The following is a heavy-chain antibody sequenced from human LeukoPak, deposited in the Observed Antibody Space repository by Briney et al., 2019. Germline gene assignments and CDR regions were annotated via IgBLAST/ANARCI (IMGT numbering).Heavy chain of an antibody. Sequence: ASVKVSCKASGYTVTVWVRQAPGQGLEWMGGIIPIFGKANCAQKFQGRVTMTKDQSTSTAYMELSSLRSEATAVYYWARAPTSKVTASNWFDPWGQGTLVTVSS. CDR3: ARAPTSKVTASNWFDP. D-gene: IGHD4-11*01. CDR1: GYTVTV. V-gene: IGHV1-69*05. CDR2: IIPIFGKA. J-gene: IGHJ5*02.